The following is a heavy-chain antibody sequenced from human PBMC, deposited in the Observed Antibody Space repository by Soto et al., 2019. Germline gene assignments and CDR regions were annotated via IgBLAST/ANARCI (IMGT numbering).Heavy chain of an antibody. D-gene: IGHD2-2*01. CDR3: AGYCSPTNCHYYYGMGV. V-gene: IGHV4-30-2*01. CDR1: GGSISSGGHS. CDR2: IYHSGST. Sequence: QLQVQETGSGLVKPSQTLSLTCVVSGGSISSGGHSWSWIRQPPGKGLEWIGYIYHSGSTYYNPSLKCRVSISVASSKNQCSRNLSSVTAADTAVYYCAGYCSPTNCHYYYGMGVWGRGSTVSVSS. J-gene: IGHJ6*02.